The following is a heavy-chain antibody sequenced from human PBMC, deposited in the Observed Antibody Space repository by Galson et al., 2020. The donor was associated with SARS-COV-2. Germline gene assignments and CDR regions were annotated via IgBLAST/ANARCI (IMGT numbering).Heavy chain of an antibody. CDR2: ISYDGSNK. Sequence: GESLKISCAASGFTFSSYGMHWVRQAPGKGLEWVAVISYDGSNKYYADSVKGRFTISRDNSKNTLYLQMNSLRAEDTAVYYCAACIVGATKREYYYDYGMDVWGQWTTVTVSS. D-gene: IGHD1-26*01. CDR3: AACIVGATKREYYYDYGMDV. J-gene: IGHJ6*02. CDR1: GFTFSSYG. V-gene: IGHV3-30*03.